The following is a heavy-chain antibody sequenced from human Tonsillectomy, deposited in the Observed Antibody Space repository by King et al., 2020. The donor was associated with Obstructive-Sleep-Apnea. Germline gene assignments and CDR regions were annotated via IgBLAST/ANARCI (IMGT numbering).Heavy chain of an antibody. CDR3: ARDLWFGELGVSWVDY. J-gene: IGHJ4*02. CDR2: IWYDGSNK. V-gene: IGHV3-33*01. CDR1: GFTFSSYG. D-gene: IGHD3-10*01. Sequence: VQLVESGGGVVQPGRSLRLSCAASGFTFSSYGMHWVRQAPGKGLEWVAVIWYDGSNKYYADSVKGRFTISRDNSKNTLYLQMNSLRAEDTAVYYCARDLWFGELGVSWVDYWGQGTLVTVSS.